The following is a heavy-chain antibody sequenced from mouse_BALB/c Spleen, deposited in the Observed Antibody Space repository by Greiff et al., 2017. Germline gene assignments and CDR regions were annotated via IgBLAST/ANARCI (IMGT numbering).Heavy chain of an antibody. J-gene: IGHJ3*01. CDR1: GYAFSSYW. V-gene: IGHV1-80*01. D-gene: IGHD2-3*01. Sequence: QVQLQQSGAELVRPGSSVKISCKASGYAFSSYWMNWVKQRPGQGLEWIGQIYPGDGDTNYNGKFKGKATLTADKSSSTAYMQLSSLTSEDSAVYFCARSGYDCYSLFAYWGQGTLFTVSA. CDR2: IYPGDGDT. CDR3: ARSGYDCYSLFAY.